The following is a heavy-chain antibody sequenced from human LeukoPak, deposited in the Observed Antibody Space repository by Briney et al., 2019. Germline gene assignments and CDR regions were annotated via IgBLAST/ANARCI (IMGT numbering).Heavy chain of an antibody. CDR2: ISLSSSSI. D-gene: IGHD6-13*01. V-gene: IGHV3-48*01. CDR3: ARETPYSNTWTDFDF. Sequence: GGSLRLSCAASGFTFSHYGMHWVRQAPGKGLECVSYISLSSSSIYYADSLKGRFTISRDNAKNSLYLQMNSLRAEDTAVYYCARETPYSNTWTDFDFWGQGTLVTVSS. CDR1: GFTFSHYG. J-gene: IGHJ4*02.